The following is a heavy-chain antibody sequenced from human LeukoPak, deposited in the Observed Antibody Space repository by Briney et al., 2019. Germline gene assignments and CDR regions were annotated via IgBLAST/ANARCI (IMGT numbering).Heavy chain of an antibody. J-gene: IGHJ5*02. CDR3: ATVGYCSGGSCYQFDWFDP. Sequence: ASVKVSCKVSGYTLTELSMHWVRQTPGKGLEWMGGFDPEDGETIYAQKFQGRVTMTEDTSTDTAYMELSSLRSEDTAVYYCATVGYCSGGSCYQFDWFDPWGQGTLVTVSS. CDR1: GYTLTELS. V-gene: IGHV1-24*01. D-gene: IGHD2-15*01. CDR2: FDPEDGET.